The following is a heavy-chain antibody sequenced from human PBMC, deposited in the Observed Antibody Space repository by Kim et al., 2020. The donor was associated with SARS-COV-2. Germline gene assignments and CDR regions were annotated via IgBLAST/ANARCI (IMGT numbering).Heavy chain of an antibody. J-gene: IGHJ4*02. V-gene: IGHV3-48*03. D-gene: IGHD6-19*01. Sequence: YYADSVKGRFTISRDNAKNSLYLQMNSLRAEDTAVYYCARGWAVAGTFDYWGQGTLVTVSS. CDR3: ARGWAVAGTFDY.